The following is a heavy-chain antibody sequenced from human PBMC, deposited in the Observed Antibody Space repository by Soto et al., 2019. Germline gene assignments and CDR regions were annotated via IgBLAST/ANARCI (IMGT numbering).Heavy chain of an antibody. CDR2: INANNDGA. J-gene: IGHJ5*02. D-gene: IGHD6-25*01. V-gene: IGHV1-2*02. CDR3: AREGGSETLQPSYNWFDT. Sequence: ASVKVSCKASGYTFTDYHIHWVRQAPGQGLEFMGWINANNDGAGSAQQFQGRVTVTRDTSITTVYMELSNLRSDYTAVYYCAREGGSETLQPSYNWFDTWGQGTLVTVSS. CDR1: GYTFTDYH.